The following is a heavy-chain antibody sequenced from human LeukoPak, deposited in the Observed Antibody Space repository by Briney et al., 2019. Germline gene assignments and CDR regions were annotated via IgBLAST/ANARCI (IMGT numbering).Heavy chain of an antibody. D-gene: IGHD3-22*01. CDR2: IYTSGST. CDR3: AREKIGYYDGSGRGWFDP. CDR1: GDSISSGDYY. Sequence: SQTLSLTCTVSGDSISSGDYYWSWIRQPAEKGLEWIGRIYTSGSTNYNPSLKSRVTISVDTSKNQFSLKLSSVTAADTAVYYCAREKIGYYDGSGRGWFDPWGQGTLVTVSS. V-gene: IGHV4-61*02. J-gene: IGHJ5*02.